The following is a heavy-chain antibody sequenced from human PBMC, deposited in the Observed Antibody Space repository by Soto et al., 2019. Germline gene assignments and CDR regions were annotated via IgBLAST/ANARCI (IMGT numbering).Heavy chain of an antibody. V-gene: IGHV3-23*01. D-gene: IGHD6-6*01. CDR2: ISGSGGST. CDR1: GFTFSSYA. CDR3: AKVGIAARPEVGAFDI. Sequence: EVKLLESGGGLVQPGGSLRLSCAASGFTFSSYAMSWVRQAPGKGLEWVSAISGSGGSTYYADSVKGRFTISRDNSKNTLYLQMNSLRAEDTAVYYCAKVGIAARPEVGAFDIWGQGTMVTVSS. J-gene: IGHJ3*02.